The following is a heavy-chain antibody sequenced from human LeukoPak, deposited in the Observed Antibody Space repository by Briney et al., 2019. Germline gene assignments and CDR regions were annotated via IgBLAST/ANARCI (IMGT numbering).Heavy chain of an antibody. V-gene: IGHV4-34*01. D-gene: IGHD2-15*01. CDR3: ARRHLGFCSGGSCRDFDY. CDR1: GGSFSGYY. J-gene: IGHJ4*02. Sequence: SETLSLTCAVYGGSFSGYYWSWIRQPPGKGLEWIGEIHYSGSTNYNPTLKSRVNISVDTPKNKFSLKLSSVTAADTAVYYCARRHLGFCSGGSCRDFDYWGQGTLVTVSS. CDR2: IHYSGST.